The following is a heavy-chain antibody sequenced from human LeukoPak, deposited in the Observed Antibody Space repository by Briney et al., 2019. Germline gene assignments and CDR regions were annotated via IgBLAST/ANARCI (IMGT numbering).Heavy chain of an antibody. Sequence: GASVKVSCKASGYTFTSYYMHWVRQAPGQGLEWMGRIIPILGIANYAQKFQGRVTITADKSTSTAYMELSSLRSDDTAVYYCARASSIAAAGYFDYWGQGTLVTVSS. V-gene: IGHV1-69*04. CDR3: ARASSIAAAGYFDY. J-gene: IGHJ4*02. CDR1: GYTFTSYY. CDR2: IIPILGIA. D-gene: IGHD6-13*01.